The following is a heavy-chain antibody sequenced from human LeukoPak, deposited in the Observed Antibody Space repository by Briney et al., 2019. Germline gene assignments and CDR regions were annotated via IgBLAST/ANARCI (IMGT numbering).Heavy chain of an antibody. V-gene: IGHV3-30-3*01. Sequence: GGSLRLSCAASGFTFSNYAMHWVRQAPGKGLEWVALISYDGSNKYCADSVKGRFTISRDNSKNTLYLQMNSLRAEDTAVYYCARHRCTTSCYGDYWGQGTLVTVSS. CDR2: ISYDGSNK. CDR1: GFTFSNYA. D-gene: IGHD2-2*01. J-gene: IGHJ4*02. CDR3: ARHRCTTSCYGDY.